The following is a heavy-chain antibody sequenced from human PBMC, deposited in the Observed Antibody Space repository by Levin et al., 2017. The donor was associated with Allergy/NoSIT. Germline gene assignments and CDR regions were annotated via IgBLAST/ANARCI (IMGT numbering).Heavy chain of an antibody. D-gene: IGHD3-10*01. CDR3: ARDWQNYYGSGSPNDY. Sequence: GESLKISCAASGFTFSSYSMNWVRQAPGKGLEWVSSISSSSSYIYYADSVKGRFTISRDNAKNSLYLQMNSLRAEDTAVYYCARDWQNYYGSGSPNDYWGQGTLVTVSS. J-gene: IGHJ4*02. CDR1: GFTFSSYS. V-gene: IGHV3-21*01. CDR2: ISSSSSYI.